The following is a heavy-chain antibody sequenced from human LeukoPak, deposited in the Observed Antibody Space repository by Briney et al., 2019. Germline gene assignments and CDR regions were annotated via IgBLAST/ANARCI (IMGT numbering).Heavy chain of an antibody. CDR2: IWYDGSNK. CDR1: GFTFSSHG. CDR3: AKDLGGSDSY. D-gene: IGHD3-10*01. J-gene: IGHJ4*02. Sequence: GSLRLSCAASGFTFSSHGNHWVRQAPGKGPEGVAVIWYDGSNKYYADSVKGRFTISRDNSKNTLYLQVNSLRAEDTAVYYCAKDLGGSDSYWGQGTLVTVSS. V-gene: IGHV3-33*06.